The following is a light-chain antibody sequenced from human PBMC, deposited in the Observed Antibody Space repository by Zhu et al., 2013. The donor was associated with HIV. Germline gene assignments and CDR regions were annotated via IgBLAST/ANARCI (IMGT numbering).Light chain of an antibody. Sequence: QSVLTQPPSASGTPGQRITISCSGTTSNIGTNYVYWYQQLPGTAPKLLIYKNDQRPSGVPDRFSGSKSGNTASLTISGLQAEDEADYYCSSYTSSSTLVFGTGTKVTVL. CDR3: SSYTSSSTLV. CDR1: TSNIGTNY. J-gene: IGLJ1*01. CDR2: KND. V-gene: IGLV1-47*01.